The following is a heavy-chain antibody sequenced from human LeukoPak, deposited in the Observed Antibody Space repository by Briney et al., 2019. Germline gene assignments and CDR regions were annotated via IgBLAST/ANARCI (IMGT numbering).Heavy chain of an antibody. CDR2: INPNSGGT. CDR1: GYTFTDYS. V-gene: IGHV1-2*02. Sequence: ASVKVSCKASGYTFTDYSIHWVRQAPGQGLEWMGCINPNSGGTNYAQKFQGSVTMTRDTSISTAYMELTRLRSDDTAVYYCARVDRDSSGYYFRYFQHWGQGTLVTVSS. D-gene: IGHD3-22*01. J-gene: IGHJ1*01. CDR3: ARVDRDSSGYYFRYFQH.